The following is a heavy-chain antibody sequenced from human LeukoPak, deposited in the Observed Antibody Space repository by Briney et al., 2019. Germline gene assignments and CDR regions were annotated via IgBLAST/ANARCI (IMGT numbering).Heavy chain of an antibody. CDR1: GFTFDDYA. D-gene: IGHD2-21*02. CDR2: ISWNSGSI. J-gene: IGHJ4*02. CDR3: AKAYCGGDCPTAFDY. V-gene: IGHV3-9*01. Sequence: GRSLRLSCAASGFTFDDYAMHWVRQAPGKGLEWVSGISWNSGSIGCADSVKGRFTISRDNAKNSLYLQMNSLRAEDTALYYCAKAYCGGDCPTAFDYWGQGTLVIVSS.